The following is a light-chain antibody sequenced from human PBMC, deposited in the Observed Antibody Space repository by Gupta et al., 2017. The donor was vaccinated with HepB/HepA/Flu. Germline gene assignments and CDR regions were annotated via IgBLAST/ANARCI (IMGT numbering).Light chain of an antibody. CDR2: EVS. J-gene: IGLJ2*01. Sequence: QSALTQPASVSGSPGQSITIFCTGTSSDIGAYNYVSWHQQHPGKAPKCMIYEVSNRPSGVSNRFSGSKSGYTASLTISGLQAEDEADYYGSSYTRSSTVVFGGGTKLTVL. CDR1: SSDIGAYNY. V-gene: IGLV2-14*03. CDR3: SSYTRSSTVV.